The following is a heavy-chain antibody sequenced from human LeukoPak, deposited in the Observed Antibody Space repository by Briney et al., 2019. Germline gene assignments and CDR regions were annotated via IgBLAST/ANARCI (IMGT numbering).Heavy chain of an antibody. CDR1: GGAFSSYA. CDR2: IIPIFGIA. CDR3: ARDSITGTLGYYYYGMDV. Sequence: SVKVSCKASGGAFSSYAISWVRQAPGQGLEWMGRIIPIFGIANYAQKFQGRVTITADKSTSTAYMELSSLRSEDTAVYYCARDSITGTLGYYYYGMDVWGQGTTATVSS. J-gene: IGHJ6*02. D-gene: IGHD1/OR15-1a*01. V-gene: IGHV1-69*04.